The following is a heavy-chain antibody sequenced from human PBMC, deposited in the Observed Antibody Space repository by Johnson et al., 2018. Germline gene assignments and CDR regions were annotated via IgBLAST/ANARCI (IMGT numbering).Heavy chain of an antibody. D-gene: IGHD6-19*01. J-gene: IGHJ1*01. CDR2: ISSSSSTI. CDR1: GFTFSSYS. CDR3: ARDGYSSGWYAAAGPEYFQH. V-gene: IGHV3-48*04. Sequence: EVQLVESGGALVQPGGSLRLSCAASGFTFSSYSMNWVRQAPGKGLEWVSYISSSSSTIYYADSVKGRFTISRDNAKNSLYLQMNSLRAEDTAVYYCARDGYSSGWYAAAGPEYFQHWGQGTLVTVSS.